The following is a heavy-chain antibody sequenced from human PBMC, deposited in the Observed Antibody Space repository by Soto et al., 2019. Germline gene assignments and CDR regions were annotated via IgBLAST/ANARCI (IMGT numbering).Heavy chain of an antibody. V-gene: IGHV1-18*01. CDR3: ARSSSGWYSMGRNYFDY. CDR2: ISAYNGNT. Sequence: QVQLVQSGAEVKKPGASVKVSCKASGYTFTSYGISWVRQAPGQGLEWMGWISAYNGNTNYAQKLQGRVSMTADTSTSKAYMELRSLRSDDTAVYYCARSSSGWYSMGRNYFDYWGQGPLVTVSS. CDR1: GYTFTSYG. J-gene: IGHJ4*02. D-gene: IGHD6-19*01.